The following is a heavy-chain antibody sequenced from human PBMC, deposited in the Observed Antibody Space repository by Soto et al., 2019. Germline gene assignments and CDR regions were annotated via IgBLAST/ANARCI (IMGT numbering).Heavy chain of an antibody. CDR2: ISYDGSNK. CDR1: GFTFGSYG. J-gene: IGHJ4*02. Sequence: QVQLVESGGGVVQPGRSLRLSCAASGFTFGSYGMHWVRQAPGKGLEWVAVISYDGSNKYYADSVKGRFTISRDNSKNSLYLQMNRLRAEDTAVYDCSKERTSSTICYALDYWGQGTLVTVSS. D-gene: IGHD2-2*01. V-gene: IGHV3-30*18. CDR3: SKERTSSTICYALDY.